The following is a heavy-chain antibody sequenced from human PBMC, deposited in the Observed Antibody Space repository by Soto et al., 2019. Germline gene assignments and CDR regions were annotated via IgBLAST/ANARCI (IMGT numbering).Heavy chain of an antibody. CDR1: VGPIRMGVSY. CDR2: IYYSGST. CDR3: ARERPDGSRLDP. J-gene: IGHJ5*02. Sequence: PSETLSLTSIFSVGPIRMGVSYGSWIGQPPGKGLEWIGYIYYSGSTYYNPSLKSRVTISVDTSKNQFSLKLSSVTAADTAVYYCARERPDGSRLDPWGQGTLVTVSS. D-gene: IGHD6-13*01. V-gene: IGHV4-30-4*01.